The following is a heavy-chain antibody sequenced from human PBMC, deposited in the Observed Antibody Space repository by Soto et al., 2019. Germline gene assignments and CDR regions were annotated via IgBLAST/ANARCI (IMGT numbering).Heavy chain of an antibody. CDR1: GFTFSSYS. CDR2: ISSSSSYI. V-gene: IGHV3-21*01. D-gene: IGHD5-12*01. J-gene: IGHJ6*03. CDR3: ARDHPGSPIYYYMDV. Sequence: GGSLRLSCAASGFTFSSYSMNWVRQAPGKGLEWVSSISSSSSYIYYADSVKGRFTISRDNAKNSLYLQMNSLRAEDTAVYYCARDHPGSPIYYYMDVWGKGTTVTVSS.